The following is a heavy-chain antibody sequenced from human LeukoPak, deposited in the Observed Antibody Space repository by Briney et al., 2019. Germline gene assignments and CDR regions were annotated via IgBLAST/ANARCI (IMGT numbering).Heavy chain of an antibody. Sequence: GGSLRLSCAASGFTFSDYYMSWIRQAPGKGLEWVSYISSSGSTIYYADSVKGRFTISRDNAKNSLYLQMNSLRAEDSAVYYCARGRSIAAPLDYYYMDVWGKGTTVTVSS. CDR3: ARGRSIAAPLDYYYMDV. V-gene: IGHV3-11*01. CDR2: ISSSGSTI. J-gene: IGHJ6*03. CDR1: GFTFSDYY. D-gene: IGHD6-6*01.